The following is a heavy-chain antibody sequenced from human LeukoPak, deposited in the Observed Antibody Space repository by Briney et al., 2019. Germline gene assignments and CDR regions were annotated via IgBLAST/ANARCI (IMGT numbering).Heavy chain of an antibody. D-gene: IGHD6-6*01. V-gene: IGHV4-39*01. CDR2: IYYSGST. CDR1: GGSISSSSYY. CDR3: ARAIAAREVFDY. J-gene: IGHJ4*02. Sequence: PSETLSLTCTVSGGSISSSSYYWGWIRQPPGKELEWIGSIYYSGSTYYNPSLKSRVTISVDTSKNQFSLKLSSVTAADTAVYYCARAIAAREVFDYWGQGTLVTVSS.